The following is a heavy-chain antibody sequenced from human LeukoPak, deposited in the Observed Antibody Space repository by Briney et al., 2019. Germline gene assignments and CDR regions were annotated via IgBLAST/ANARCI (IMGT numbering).Heavy chain of an antibody. CDR3: ARGISVDAFDI. V-gene: IGHV1-8*02. J-gene: IGHJ3*02. Sequence: GASVKVSCKASGYTFTSYGISWVRQAPGQGLEWMGWMNPNSGNTGYAQKFQGRVTMTRNTSISTAYMELSSLRSEDTAVYYCARGISVDAFDIWGQGTMVTVSS. D-gene: IGHD3-10*01. CDR2: MNPNSGNT. CDR1: GYTFTSYG.